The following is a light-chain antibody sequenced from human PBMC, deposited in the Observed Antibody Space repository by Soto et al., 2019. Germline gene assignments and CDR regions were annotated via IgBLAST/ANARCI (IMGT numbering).Light chain of an antibody. CDR1: SSNIGNNY. Sequence: QSVLTQPPSVSAAPGQKVTIPCSGSSSNIGNNYVSWYQQLPGAAPKLLIYDNNKRPSGIPDRFSGSKSGTSATLGITGLQTGDEADYYCGTWDCCLRAVVFGGGTKLTVL. CDR2: DNN. J-gene: IGLJ2*01. CDR3: GTWDCCLRAVV. V-gene: IGLV1-51*01.